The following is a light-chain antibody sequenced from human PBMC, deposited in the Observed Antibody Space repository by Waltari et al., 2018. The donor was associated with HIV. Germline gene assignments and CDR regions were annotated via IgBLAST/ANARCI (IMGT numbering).Light chain of an antibody. Sequence: HSALTQPASVSGSPGQSLTISCTGTSSDIGDYTYFSWYQQRSGKGPKLIIYEVSTRSSGVSLRFSGSKSGNTASLTVSGLQLEDEGDYYCSSYSGSDTLVVFGGGTKLTVL. V-gene: IGLV2-14*01. J-gene: IGLJ2*01. CDR2: EVS. CDR3: SSYSGSDTLVV. CDR1: SSDIGDYTY.